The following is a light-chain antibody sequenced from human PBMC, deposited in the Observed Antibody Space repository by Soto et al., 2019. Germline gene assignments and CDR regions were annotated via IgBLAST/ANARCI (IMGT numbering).Light chain of an antibody. CDR3: QQYNNWPRT. Sequence: EIVMTQSPATLSVSPGERATLSCRASQSVSSNLAWYQQKPGQAPRLLIYGASTRATGIPARFSGSGSGTEFTLTISSLXXEDFAXYYCQQYNNWPRTFGQGTKVEIK. CDR1: QSVSSN. J-gene: IGKJ1*01. V-gene: IGKV3-15*01. CDR2: GAS.